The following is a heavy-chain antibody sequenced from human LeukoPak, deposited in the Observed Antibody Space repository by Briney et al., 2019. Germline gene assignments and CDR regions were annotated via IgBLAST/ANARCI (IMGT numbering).Heavy chain of an antibody. CDR2: IYHSGST. Sequence: SETLSLTCNVSGYSISSGYYWGWIRQPPGKGLEWIGTIYHSGSTYYNPSLKSRVTISVDTSKNQFSLNLSSVTAADTAVYYCAKSNAWDWFDPWGQGTLVTVSS. V-gene: IGHV4-38-2*02. D-gene: IGHD4-11*01. CDR1: GYSISSGYY. J-gene: IGHJ5*02. CDR3: AKSNAWDWFDP.